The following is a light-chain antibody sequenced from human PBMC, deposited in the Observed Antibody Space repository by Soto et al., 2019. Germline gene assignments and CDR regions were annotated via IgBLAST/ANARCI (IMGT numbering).Light chain of an antibody. Sequence: EIVLTQSPGTLSLSPGESATLSCRASQSVSFSYLAWYQQKPGQAPRLLIYGASSRATGIPDRFSGSGSGTDFTLTICRLEPEDFAVYYCQQYGSSPPWTFGQGTKVEIK. CDR1: QSVSFSY. J-gene: IGKJ1*01. CDR3: QQYGSSPPWT. V-gene: IGKV3-20*01. CDR2: GAS.